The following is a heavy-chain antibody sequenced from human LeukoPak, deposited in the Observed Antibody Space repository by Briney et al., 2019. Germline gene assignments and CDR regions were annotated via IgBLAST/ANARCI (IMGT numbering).Heavy chain of an antibody. V-gene: IGHV4-61*08. D-gene: IGHD3-22*01. CDR1: GGSISSGDYY. Sequence: PSETLSLTCTVSGGSISSGDYYWSWIRQPPGKGLEWIGYIYYSGSTNYNPSLKSRVTISVDTSKNQFSLKLSSVTAADTAVYYCARAMTKAYYYGMDVWGQGTTVTVSS. CDR3: ARAMTKAYYYGMDV. CDR2: IYYSGST. J-gene: IGHJ6*02.